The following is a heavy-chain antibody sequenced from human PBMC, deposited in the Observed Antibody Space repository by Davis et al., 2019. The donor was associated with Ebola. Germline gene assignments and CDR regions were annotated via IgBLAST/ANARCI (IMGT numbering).Heavy chain of an antibody. CDR1: GFTFGSYW. CDR3: VRTTYGAPEY. CDR2: INPDGSFT. D-gene: IGHD4-17*01. J-gene: IGHJ4*02. V-gene: IGHV3-74*01. Sequence: PGGSLRLSCAASGFTFGSYWMHWVRQAPGKGLVWVSRINPDGSFTDYADSVKGRFSISRDNAKSTLYLQMNSLTAEDTAVYYCVRTTYGAPEYWGQGTLVTVSS.